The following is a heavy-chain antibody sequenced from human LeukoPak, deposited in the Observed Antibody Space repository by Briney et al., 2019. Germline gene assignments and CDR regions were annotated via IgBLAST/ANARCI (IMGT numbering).Heavy chain of an antibody. CDR3: AKVVAAAHYYYGMDV. D-gene: IGHD6-13*01. J-gene: IGHJ6*02. CDR2: ISGSGGST. Sequence: GGSLRLSCAASGFTFSSYAMSWVRQAPGKGLEWVSAISGSGGSTYYADSVKGRFTISRDNSKNTLYLQMNSLRAEDTAVYYCAKVVAAAHYYYGMDVWGQGTTVTVSS. CDR1: GFTFSSYA. V-gene: IGHV3-23*01.